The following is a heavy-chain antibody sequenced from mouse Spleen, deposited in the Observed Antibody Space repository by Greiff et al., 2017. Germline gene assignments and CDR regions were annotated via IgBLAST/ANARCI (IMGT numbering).Heavy chain of an antibody. J-gene: IGHJ4*01. CDR2: IDPSDSYT. V-gene: IGHV1-50*01. CDR3: ARYYGSSPYAMDY. Sequence: QVQLKESGAELVKPGASVKLSCKASGYTFTSYWMQWVKQRPGQGLEWIGEIDPSDSYTNYNQKFKGKATLTVDTSSSTAYMQLSSLTSEDSAVYYCARYYGSSPYAMDYWGQGTSVTVSS. D-gene: IGHD1-1*01. CDR1: GYTFTSYW.